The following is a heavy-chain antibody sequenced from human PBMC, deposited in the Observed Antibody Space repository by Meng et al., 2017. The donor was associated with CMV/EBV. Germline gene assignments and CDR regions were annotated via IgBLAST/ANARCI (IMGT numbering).Heavy chain of an antibody. J-gene: IGHJ4*02. CDR3: ARVEKCELGYYFDY. CDR2: MNPHRGNT. D-gene: IGHD1-26*01. Sequence: ASVKVSCKASGYTFSSYDINWVRQATGQGLEWMGWMNPHRGNTGYAQKIQGRVTMTRNTSISTAYMELSSLRSEDTAVYYCARVEKCELGYYFDYWGQGTLVTVSS. CDR1: GYTFSSYD. V-gene: IGHV1-8*01.